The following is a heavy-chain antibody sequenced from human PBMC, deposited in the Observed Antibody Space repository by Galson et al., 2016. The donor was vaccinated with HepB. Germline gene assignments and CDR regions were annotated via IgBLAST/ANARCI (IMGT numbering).Heavy chain of an antibody. CDR1: GFIFTTYA. V-gene: IGHV3-48*03. Sequence: SLRLSCAPSGFIFTTYAMNWVRQAPGKGLEWISYIDNSGGAIYYSDSVRGRFTISRGNAKNSLYLQMNSLSDEDTAVYYCVTGLTTFEHWGQGTLVTVSS. CDR2: IDNSGGAI. D-gene: IGHD4-11*01. J-gene: IGHJ4*02. CDR3: VTGLTTFEH.